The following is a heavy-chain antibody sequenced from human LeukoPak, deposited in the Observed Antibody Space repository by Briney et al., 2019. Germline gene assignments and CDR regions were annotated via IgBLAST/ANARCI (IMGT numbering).Heavy chain of an antibody. J-gene: IGHJ4*02. CDR2: IWFDESSQ. Sequence: GGSLTLSCAASGFSFSDSGMHWVRQAPGRGPEYVAGIWFDESSQYYADSVKGRFTISRDNSKNTVFLQMNSVRVEDTAVYFCAKAGRGRDTSPYYFDSWGQGIQVSVSS. CDR3: AKAGRGRDTSPYYFDS. D-gene: IGHD3-10*01. CDR1: GFSFSDSG. V-gene: IGHV3-33*03.